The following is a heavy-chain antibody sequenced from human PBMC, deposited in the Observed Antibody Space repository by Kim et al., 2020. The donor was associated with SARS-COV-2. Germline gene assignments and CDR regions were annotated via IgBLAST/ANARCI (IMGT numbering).Heavy chain of an antibody. CDR1: GYSFTSYW. Sequence: GASLKISCKGSGYSFTSYWISWVRQMPGKGLEWMGRIDPSDSYTNYSPSFQGHVTISADKSISTAYLQWSSLKASDTAMYYCARGVTMVRGVITYGMDVWGQGTTVTVSS. D-gene: IGHD3-10*01. CDR3: ARGVTMVRGVITYGMDV. V-gene: IGHV5-10-1*01. CDR2: IDPSDSYT. J-gene: IGHJ6*02.